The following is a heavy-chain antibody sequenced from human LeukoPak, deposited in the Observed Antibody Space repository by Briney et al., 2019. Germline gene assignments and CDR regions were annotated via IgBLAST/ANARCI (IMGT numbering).Heavy chain of an antibody. J-gene: IGHJ4*02. CDR3: AKALIQLWVSFIDY. D-gene: IGHD5-18*01. Sequence: GGSLRLSCAASGFTFSSYGMHWVRQAPGRGLEWVAFIRYDGNNKDYADSVKGRFTISGDNSKNTLFLQMNSLRAEDTAVYYCAKALIQLWVSFIDYWGQGILVTVSS. CDR1: GFTFSSYG. CDR2: IRYDGNNK. V-gene: IGHV3-30*02.